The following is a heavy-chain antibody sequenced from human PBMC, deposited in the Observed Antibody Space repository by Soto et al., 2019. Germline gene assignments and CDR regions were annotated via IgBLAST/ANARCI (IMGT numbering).Heavy chain of an antibody. D-gene: IGHD2-8*02. J-gene: IGHJ6*02. CDR3: ARIDCTGDNCNPYYHYGMDV. Sequence: QEQLVESGGGVVQPGRSLRLSCAASGFTFHTYGMHWVRQIPGKGLQWVAIIWYDGSIKYYADSVRGRFTISRDNSKNKLDLEMNSLRDEDTAVYYCARIDCTGDNCNPYYHYGMDVWGQGTTVTVSS. CDR1: GFTFHTYG. V-gene: IGHV3-33*01. CDR2: IWYDGSIK.